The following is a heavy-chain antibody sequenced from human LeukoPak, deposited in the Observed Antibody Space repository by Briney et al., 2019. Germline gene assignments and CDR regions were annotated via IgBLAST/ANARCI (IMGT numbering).Heavy chain of an antibody. Sequence: PGGSLRLSCAASEFSFGSYAMSWVRQAPGKGLQWGSGISGSGDSTYYADSVNGRFTISRDNSKNTLYLQMISLRAEDTAVYYCAKGGGSYFRRVTYYYYYMDVWGKGTTVTVSS. V-gene: IGHV3-23*01. CDR1: EFSFGSYA. CDR2: ISGSGDST. J-gene: IGHJ6*03. CDR3: AKGGGSYFRRVTYYYYYMDV. D-gene: IGHD1-26*01.